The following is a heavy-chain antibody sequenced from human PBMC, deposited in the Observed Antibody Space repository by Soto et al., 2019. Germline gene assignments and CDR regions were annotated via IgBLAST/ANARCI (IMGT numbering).Heavy chain of an antibody. Sequence: QVQLQESGPGLVKPSETLSLTCTVSGGSITNYYCSWFRQPPGKGLERIGYIQYSGYSAYNLSLKRRVTMSMNTAKTQFSLMLESVTATDTSVYYCARHGFWSLHGLVDVWGQGTAVIVSS. CDR1: GGSITNYY. D-gene: IGHD1-1*01. J-gene: IGHJ6*02. V-gene: IGHV4-59*08. CDR2: IQYSGYS. CDR3: ARHGFWSLHGLVDV.